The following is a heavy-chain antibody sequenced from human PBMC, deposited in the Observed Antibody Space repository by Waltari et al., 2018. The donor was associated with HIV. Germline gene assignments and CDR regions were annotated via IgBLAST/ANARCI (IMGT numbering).Heavy chain of an antibody. J-gene: IGHJ5*02. V-gene: IGHV3-66*01. CDR3: ARDPTYYYAPGWFDP. D-gene: IGHD3-10*01. CDR2: IYSGGST. CDR1: GFTVSSNY. Sequence: EVQLVESGGGLVQPGGSLRLSCAASGFTVSSNYMSWVRQAPGKGLEWVSVIYSGGSTYYADSVKGRFTISRDNSKNTLYLQMNSLRAEDTAVYYCARDPTYYYAPGWFDPWGQGTLVTVSS.